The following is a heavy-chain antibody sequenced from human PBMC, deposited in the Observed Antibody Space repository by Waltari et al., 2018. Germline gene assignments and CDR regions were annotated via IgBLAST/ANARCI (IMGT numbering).Heavy chain of an antibody. V-gene: IGHV1-8*01. D-gene: IGHD3-22*01. Sequence: QVQLVQSGAEVKKPGASVKVSCKASGYTFTSYATNWVRQAPGQGLEWMGWMNPSSGNTRSAQKFQGRVTMTRDTSISTAYMELSSLRSEDTAVFYCARGRGYDSGGYDAFHIWGQGTMVTVSS. CDR2: MNPSSGNT. CDR3: ARGRGYDSGGYDAFHI. J-gene: IGHJ3*02. CDR1: GYTFTSYA.